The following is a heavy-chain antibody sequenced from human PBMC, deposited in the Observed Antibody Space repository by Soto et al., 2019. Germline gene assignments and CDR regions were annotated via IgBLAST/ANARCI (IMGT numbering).Heavy chain of an antibody. CDR1: GGSFSGYY. Sequence: SVTLSLTCAVYGGSFSGYYLSWIRQPPGKGLEWIGEINHSGSTNYNPSLKSRVTISVDTSKNQFSLKLSSVTAADTAVYYCAKNNRRITIFGVVHSIRNGFDPWGQGTLVTVSS. CDR2: INHSGST. D-gene: IGHD3-3*01. J-gene: IGHJ5*02. CDR3: AKNNRRITIFGVVHSIRNGFDP. V-gene: IGHV4-34*01.